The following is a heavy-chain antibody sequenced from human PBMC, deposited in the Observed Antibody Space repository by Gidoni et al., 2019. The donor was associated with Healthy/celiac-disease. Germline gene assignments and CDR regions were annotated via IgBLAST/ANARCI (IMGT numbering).Heavy chain of an antibody. V-gene: IGHV1-8*01. CDR2: MNPNSGNT. CDR3: ARAVTMVRGAPGY. J-gene: IGHJ4*02. Sequence: QVQLVQSGAEVKKPGVSVKVSCKASGYTFTSYDLNWVRQATGQGLEWMGWMNPNSGNTGYAQKFQGRVTMTRNTSISTAYMELSSLRSEDTAVYYCARAVTMVRGAPGYWGQGTLVTVSS. CDR1: GYTFTSYD. D-gene: IGHD3-10*01.